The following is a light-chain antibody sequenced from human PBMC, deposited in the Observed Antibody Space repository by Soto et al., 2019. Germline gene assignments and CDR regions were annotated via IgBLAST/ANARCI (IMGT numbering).Light chain of an antibody. CDR3: SSYAGSNERMV. J-gene: IGLJ3*02. CDR2: EVS. V-gene: IGLV2-8*01. Sequence: QSALTQPPSASGSPGQSVNISCTGTSSDIGSYNYVSWYQQHPGKAPKLMIHEVSNRPSGVPDRFSGSKSGNTASLTVSALQAEDEAEYYCSSYAGSNERMVFGGGTKVTVL. CDR1: SSDIGSYNY.